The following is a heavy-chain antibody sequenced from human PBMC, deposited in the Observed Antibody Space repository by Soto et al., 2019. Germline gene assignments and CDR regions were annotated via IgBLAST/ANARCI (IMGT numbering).Heavy chain of an antibody. CDR3: GRVMIGTSRHTDSDY. V-gene: IGHV4-39*01. J-gene: IGHJ4*02. CDR1: GASISSRDYY. CDR2: IDYNGVT. D-gene: IGHD2-2*01. Sequence: PSETLSLICSVSGASISSRDYYWGWIRQTPGKGLEWIGNIDYNGVTYYNPSLKSRVTVSKDTSKNQFSLKVASVTAADTAIYYCGRVMIGTSRHTDSDYWGQGTQVTVSS.